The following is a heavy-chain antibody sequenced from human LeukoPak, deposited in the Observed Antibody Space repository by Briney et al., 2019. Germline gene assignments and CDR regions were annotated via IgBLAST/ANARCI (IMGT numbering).Heavy chain of an antibody. V-gene: IGHV3-7*01. CDR3: TRPSTVTTQYS. J-gene: IGHJ4*02. CDR1: GFTFSIFW. D-gene: IGHD4-17*01. Sequence: PGGSLRLSCAASGFTFSIFWMSWVRQAPGKGLEWVANIKQDGSEKYYVDSVKGRFTISRDNAKNSLYLQMNSLRAEDTAVYYCTRPSTVTTQYSWGQGTLVTVSS. CDR2: IKQDGSEK.